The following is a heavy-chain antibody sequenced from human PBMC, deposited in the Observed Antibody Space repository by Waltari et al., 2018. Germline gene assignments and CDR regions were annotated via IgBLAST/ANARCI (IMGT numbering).Heavy chain of an antibody. D-gene: IGHD2-2*01. Sequence: QVQLQQWGAGLLKPSETLSLTCAVYGGSFSGYYWSWIRQPPGKGLEWIGEINHSGSTNYHPSPKSRVTISVDTSKNQFSLKLSSVTAADTAVYYCARIGYCSSTSCYAPQGRGMDVWGQGTTVTVSS. CDR2: INHSGST. CDR1: GGSFSGYY. CDR3: ARIGYCSSTSCYAPQGRGMDV. J-gene: IGHJ6*02. V-gene: IGHV4-34*01.